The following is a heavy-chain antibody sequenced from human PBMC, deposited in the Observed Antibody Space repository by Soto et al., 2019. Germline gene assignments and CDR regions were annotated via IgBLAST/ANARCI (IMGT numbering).Heavy chain of an antibody. Sequence: SETLSLTCAVYGGSFSGYYWSWIRQPPGKGLEWIGEINHSGSTNYNPSLKSRVTISVDTSKNQFSLKLSSVTAADTAVYYCARGFRYSSSWYGIRPSYYYYGMDVWGQGTTVTVSS. V-gene: IGHV4-34*01. D-gene: IGHD6-13*01. CDR1: GGSFSGYY. CDR2: INHSGST. J-gene: IGHJ6*02. CDR3: ARGFRYSSSWYGIRPSYYYYGMDV.